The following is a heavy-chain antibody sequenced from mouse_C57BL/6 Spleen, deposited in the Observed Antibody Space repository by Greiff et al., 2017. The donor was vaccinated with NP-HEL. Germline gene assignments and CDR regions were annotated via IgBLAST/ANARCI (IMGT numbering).Heavy chain of an antibody. CDR2: ISSGSSNT. Sequence: EVQLVESGGGLVKPGGSLKLSCAASGFTFSDYGMHWVRQAPEKGLEWVAYISSGSSNTYYADKVKGRATFTRDKAKNTAYLQLTSLRSEDTAMDYGARADYDYDRGAMDYWGQGTSVTVSS. V-gene: IGHV5-17*01. J-gene: IGHJ4*01. D-gene: IGHD2-4*01. CDR3: ARADYDYDRGAMDY. CDR1: GFTFSDYG.